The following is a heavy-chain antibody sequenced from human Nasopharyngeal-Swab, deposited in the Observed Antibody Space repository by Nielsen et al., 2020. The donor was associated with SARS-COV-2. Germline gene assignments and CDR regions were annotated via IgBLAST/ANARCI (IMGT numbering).Heavy chain of an antibody. CDR1: GGSTSSGGYY. D-gene: IGHD2-15*01. CDR3: ARGLYCSGGSCYFDY. V-gene: IGHV4-31*03. J-gene: IGHJ4*02. Sequence: SQTLSLTCTVSGGSTSSGGYYWSWIRQNPGKGLEWIGYIYYSGSTYYNPSLKGRITISEDTSKNQFSLKLSSVTAADTAVYYCARGLYCSGGSCYFDYWGRGTLVTVSS. CDR2: IYYSGST.